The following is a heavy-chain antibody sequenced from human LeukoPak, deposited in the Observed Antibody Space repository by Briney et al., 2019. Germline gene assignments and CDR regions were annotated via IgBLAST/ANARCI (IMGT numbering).Heavy chain of an antibody. J-gene: IGHJ4*02. CDR2: IYYSGST. Sequence: PSETLSLTCTVSGGSISSSSDYWGWIRQPPGKGLEWIGSIYYSGSTYYNPSLKSRVTISVDTSKNQFSLKLSSVTAADTAVYYCAALYSSGWYGYWGQGTLVTVSS. CDR3: AALYSSGWYGY. V-gene: IGHV4-39*01. D-gene: IGHD6-19*01. CDR1: GGSISSSSDY.